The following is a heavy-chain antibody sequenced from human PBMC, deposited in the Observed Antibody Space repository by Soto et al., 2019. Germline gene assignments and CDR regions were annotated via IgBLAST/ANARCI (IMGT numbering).Heavy chain of an antibody. J-gene: IGHJ4*02. CDR3: ASRTFGSGPRLGHSYFDY. CDR2: IYHSGST. V-gene: IGHV4-4*02. D-gene: IGHD3-10*01. Sequence: SETLSLTCAVSGGSISSSNWWSWVRQPPGKGLEWIGEIYHSGSTNYNPSLKSRVTISVDKSKNQFSLKLSSVTAADTAVYYCASRTFGSGPRLGHSYFDYWGQGTLVTVSS. CDR1: GGSISSSNW.